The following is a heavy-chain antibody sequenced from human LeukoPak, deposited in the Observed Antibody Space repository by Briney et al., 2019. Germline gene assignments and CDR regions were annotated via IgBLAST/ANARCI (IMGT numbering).Heavy chain of an antibody. D-gene: IGHD3-16*02. CDR2: IYPGDSDT. CDR1: GYSFSTYW. CDR3: ATGYDYLWGNYRAFDY. J-gene: IGHJ4*02. Sequence: RTGESLKISCKASGYSFSTYWIAWVRQLPGKGLEWMGIIYPGDSDTRYSPSFQGQVTISADKSISTAYLQWSGLKASDTAMYYCATGYDYLWGNYRAFDYWGQGTLVTVSS. V-gene: IGHV5-51*01.